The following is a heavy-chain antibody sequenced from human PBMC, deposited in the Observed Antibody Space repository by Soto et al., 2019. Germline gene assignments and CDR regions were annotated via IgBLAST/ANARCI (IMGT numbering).Heavy chain of an antibody. CDR2: IYYSGST. J-gene: IGHJ4*02. CDR3: ATMGTPATGLYFFDY. V-gene: IGHV4-39*07. D-gene: IGHD2-15*01. CDR1: GGSISSSSYY. Sequence: LSLTCTVSGGSISSSSYYWGWIRQPPGKGLEWIGSIYYSGSTYYNPSLKSRVTISVDTSKNQFSLKLSSVTAADTAVYYCATMGTPATGLYFFDYWGQGSLVTVSS.